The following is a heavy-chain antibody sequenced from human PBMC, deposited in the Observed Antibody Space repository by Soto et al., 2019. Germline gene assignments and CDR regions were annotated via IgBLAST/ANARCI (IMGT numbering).Heavy chain of an antibody. D-gene: IGHD6-13*01. V-gene: IGHV3-74*01. CDR3: ASVAAVGTPYFQH. CDR1: GFTFSSYW. Sequence: EVQLVESGGGLVQPGGSLRLSCAASGFTFSSYWMHWVRQAPGKGLVWVSRINSDGSTTSYADSVKGRFTISRDNAKNTLYLQMNSLRAEDTAVFYCASVAAVGTPYFQHWGQGTLVTVSS. CDR2: INSDGSTT. J-gene: IGHJ1*01.